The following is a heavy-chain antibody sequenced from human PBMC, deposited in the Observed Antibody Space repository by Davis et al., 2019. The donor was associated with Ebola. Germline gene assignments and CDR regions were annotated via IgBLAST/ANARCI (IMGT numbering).Heavy chain of an antibody. Sequence: AASVKVSCRTSGYTFTSYGISWVRQAPGQGLEWMGWISAYNGNTNYAQKLQGRVNMTTDTSTSTAYMELRSLRSEDTAVYFCARDSGYSSSSGSYWGQGTLVTVSS. CDR1: GYTFTSYG. CDR2: ISAYNGNT. CDR3: ARDSGYSSSSGSY. D-gene: IGHD6-6*01. V-gene: IGHV1-18*01. J-gene: IGHJ4*02.